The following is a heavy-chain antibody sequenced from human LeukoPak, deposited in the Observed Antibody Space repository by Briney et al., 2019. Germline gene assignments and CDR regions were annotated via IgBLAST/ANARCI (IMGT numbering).Heavy chain of an antibody. CDR3: ARDSGEAVAALNWFDP. Sequence: GGSLRLSCAASGFSVSSNYMSWVRQAPGKGLEWVSVIYSGGDTYYADSVKGRFTISRDNSKNTLYLQMNSLRAEDTAVYYCARDSGEAVAALNWFDPWGQGTLVTVSS. V-gene: IGHV3-53*01. CDR1: GFSVSSNY. CDR2: IYSGGDT. J-gene: IGHJ5*02. D-gene: IGHD6-19*01.